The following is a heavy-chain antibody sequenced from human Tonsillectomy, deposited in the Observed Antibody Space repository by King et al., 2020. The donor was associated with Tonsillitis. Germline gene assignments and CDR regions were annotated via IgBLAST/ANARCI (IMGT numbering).Heavy chain of an antibody. D-gene: IGHD3-10*01. CDR3: AKGSRGSRPYYFDY. J-gene: IGHJ4*01. V-gene: IGHV3-23*04. CDR1: GFTFSNCA. CDR2: ISDSGGST. Sequence: VQLVESGGGLVQPGGSLRLSCAASGFTFSNCALSWVRQAPGKGLEWFSAISDSGGSTYYADSVKGRFTISRDNVKNTLYLQMNSLRAEDTAVYYCAKGSRGSRPYYFDYWGQGTPVTVSS.